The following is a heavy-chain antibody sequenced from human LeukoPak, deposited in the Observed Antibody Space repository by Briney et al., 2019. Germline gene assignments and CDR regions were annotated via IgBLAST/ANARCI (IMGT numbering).Heavy chain of an antibody. CDR1: GYTFTSYY. Sequence: ASVKVSCKASGYTFTSYYMHWVRQAPGQGLEWMGIINPSGGSTSYAQKFQGRVTMTRDTSTSTVYMELSSLRSEDTAVYYCAIRILGYCSSTSCSGGAFDIWGQGTMVTVSS. D-gene: IGHD2-2*01. J-gene: IGHJ3*02. CDR3: AIRILGYCSSTSCSGGAFDI. CDR2: INPSGGST. V-gene: IGHV1-46*01.